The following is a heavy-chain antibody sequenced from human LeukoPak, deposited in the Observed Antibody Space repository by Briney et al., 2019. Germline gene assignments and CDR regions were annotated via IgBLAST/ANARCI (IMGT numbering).Heavy chain of an antibody. CDR2: ISWHSGTI. CDR3: TKDPSSYYLHYMDV. Sequence: SLRLSCVASGFTFDDYAMHWVRQAPGKGLEWVSGISWHSGTIAYADSVKGRFTISRDNAKNTLYLQLNSLRAEDTALYFCTKDPSSYYLHYMDVWGKGTPVTVSS. CDR1: GFTFDDYA. V-gene: IGHV3-9*01. D-gene: IGHD6-13*01. J-gene: IGHJ6*03.